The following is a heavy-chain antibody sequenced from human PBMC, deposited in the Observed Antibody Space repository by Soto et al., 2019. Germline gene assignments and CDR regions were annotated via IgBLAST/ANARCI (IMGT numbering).Heavy chain of an antibody. CDR2: IYYSGST. J-gene: IGHJ4*02. D-gene: IGHD1-26*01. CDR3: AREVADLIVFDY. V-gene: IGHV4-59*01. CDR1: GGSISSYY. Sequence: SETLSPTCTVSGGSISSYYWSWIRQPPGKGLEWIGYIYYSGSTNYNPSLKSRVTISVDTSKNQFSLKLSSVTAADTAVYHCAREVADLIVFDYVGQGIVVTVAS.